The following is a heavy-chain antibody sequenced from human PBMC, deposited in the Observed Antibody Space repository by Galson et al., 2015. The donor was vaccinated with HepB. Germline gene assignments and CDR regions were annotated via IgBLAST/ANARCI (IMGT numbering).Heavy chain of an antibody. CDR3: ARDQGFTTVDAFDI. D-gene: IGHD4-17*01. CDR2: IKQDGSEK. CDR1: GFTFSSYW. J-gene: IGHJ3*02. Sequence: SLRLSCAASGFTFSSYWMSWVRQAPGKGLEWVANIKQDGSEKYYVDSVKGRFTISRDNAKNSLYLQMNSLRAEDTAVYYCARDQGFTTVDAFDIWGQGTMVTVSS. V-gene: IGHV3-7*03.